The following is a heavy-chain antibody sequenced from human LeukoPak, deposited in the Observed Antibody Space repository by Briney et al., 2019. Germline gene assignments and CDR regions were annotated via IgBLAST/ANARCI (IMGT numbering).Heavy chain of an antibody. J-gene: IGHJ4*02. Sequence: SETLSLTCTVSGGSISSGSYYWGRVRQRPGKGLEWIGSSYYSGSTYYKSSLKSRVTISVDTSKNQFSLMLSSVTAADTAVYYCASHRTEALVVGATRLAFDYWGQGTLVTVSS. V-gene: IGHV4-39*01. D-gene: IGHD1-26*01. CDR2: SYYSGST. CDR3: ASHRTEALVVGATRLAFDY. CDR1: GGSISSGSYY.